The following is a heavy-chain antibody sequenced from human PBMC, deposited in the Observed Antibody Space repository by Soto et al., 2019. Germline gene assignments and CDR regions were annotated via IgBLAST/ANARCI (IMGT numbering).Heavy chain of an antibody. CDR2: ISGSGGST. J-gene: IGHJ4*02. CDR1: GFTFSSYA. V-gene: IGHV3-23*01. Sequence: EVQLLESGGGLVQPGGSLRLSCAASGFTFSSYAMSWVRQAPGKGLEWVSAISGSGGSTYYADSVKGRFTISRDNSNNTLYLQMNSLRAEDTSVYYCAKARGSGYKVPFGGWGEGTLVTVSS. CDR3: AKARGSGYKVPFGG. D-gene: IGHD5-12*01.